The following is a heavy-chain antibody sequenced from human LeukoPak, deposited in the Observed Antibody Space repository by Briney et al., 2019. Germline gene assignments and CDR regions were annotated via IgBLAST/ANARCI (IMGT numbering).Heavy chain of an antibody. CDR2: IYYSGST. D-gene: IGHD2-2*01. J-gene: IGHJ6*02. CDR3: ARDPAVAMAPYYYYGMDV. CDR1: GGSISSYY. Sequence: PSQTLSLTCTVSGGSISSYYWSWIRQPPGKGLEWIGYIYYSGSTNYNPSLKSRVTISVDTSKNQFSLKLSSVTAADTAVYYCARDPAVAMAPYYYYGMDVWGQGTTVTVSS. V-gene: IGHV4-59*12.